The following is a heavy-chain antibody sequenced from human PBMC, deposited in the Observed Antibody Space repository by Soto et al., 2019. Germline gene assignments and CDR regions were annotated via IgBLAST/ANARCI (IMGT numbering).Heavy chain of an antibody. CDR3: ARASNITGDGDAFDI. CDR2: INPNSGGT. V-gene: IGHV1-2*04. J-gene: IGHJ3*02. D-gene: IGHD7-27*01. CDR1: GYTFTGYY. Sequence: ASVKVSCKASGYTFTGYYMHWVRQAPGQGLEWMGWINPNSGGTNYAQKFQGWVTMTRDTSISTAYMKLSRLRSDDTAVYYCARASNITGDGDAFDIWGQGTMVTVSS.